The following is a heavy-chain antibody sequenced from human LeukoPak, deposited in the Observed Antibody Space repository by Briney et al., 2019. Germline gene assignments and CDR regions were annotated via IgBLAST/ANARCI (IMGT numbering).Heavy chain of an antibody. Sequence: GGSLRLSCAGSGFTFSSYAMHWVRQAPGKELEWVAVISYDGSNKYYADSVKGRFTISRDNSKNTLYLQMNSLRPEDTAVYYCAKDLSSGGGYDWGQRTLVTVSS. CDR3: AKDLSSGGGYD. D-gene: IGHD3-16*01. J-gene: IGHJ1*01. CDR2: ISYDGSNK. CDR1: GFTFSSYA. V-gene: IGHV3-30-3*01.